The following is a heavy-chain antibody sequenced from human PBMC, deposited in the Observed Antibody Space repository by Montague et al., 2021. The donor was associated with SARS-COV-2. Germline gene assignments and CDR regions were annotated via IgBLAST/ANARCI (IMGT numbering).Heavy chain of an antibody. D-gene: IGHD5-24*01. CDR3: ARGWQKRFDP. V-gene: IGHV6-1*01. CDR2: SDDMSKWKN. J-gene: IGHJ5*02. Sequence: CAISGDSVTGTWNSGDDSKSSRPNSSQVRRTSDDMSKWKNEYAISVKSRITVNPDTSKNQLSLLLNSVTPEDTAVYYCARGWQKRFDPWGQGTLVTVSS. CDR1: GDSVTGTWNS.